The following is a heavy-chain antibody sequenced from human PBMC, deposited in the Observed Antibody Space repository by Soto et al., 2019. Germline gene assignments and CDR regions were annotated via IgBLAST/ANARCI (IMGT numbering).Heavy chain of an antibody. D-gene: IGHD3-10*01. CDR2: ISAYNGNT. CDR3: ARETIISKNYYYGMDV. Sequence: ASVKVSCKASGGTFSSYTISWVRQAPGQGLEWMGWISAYNGNTNYAQKLQGRVTMTTDTSTSKAYMELKSLRSDDTAVYYCARETIISKNYYYGMDVWGQGTTVTVS. J-gene: IGHJ6*02. V-gene: IGHV1-18*01. CDR1: GGTFSSYT.